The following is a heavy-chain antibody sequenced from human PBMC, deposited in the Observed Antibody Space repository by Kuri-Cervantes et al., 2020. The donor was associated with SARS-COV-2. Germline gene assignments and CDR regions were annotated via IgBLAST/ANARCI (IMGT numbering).Heavy chain of an antibody. V-gene: IGHV4-39*01. CDR1: GGSISSSSYY. D-gene: IGHD3-3*01. CDR3: ARQMMSSITIFGVVITRNWFDP. Sequence: ESLKISCTVSGGSISSSSYYWGWIRQPPGKGLKWIGSIYYSGSTYYNPSLKSRVTISVDTSKNQFSLKLSSVTAADTAVYYCARQMMSSITIFGVVITRNWFDPWGQGTLVTVSS. J-gene: IGHJ5*02. CDR2: IYYSGST.